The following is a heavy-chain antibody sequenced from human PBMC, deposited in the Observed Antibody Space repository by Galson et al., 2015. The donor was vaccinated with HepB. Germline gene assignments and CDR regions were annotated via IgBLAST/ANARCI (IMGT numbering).Heavy chain of an antibody. CDR2: IKTDGTST. D-gene: IGHD2-21*02. V-gene: IGHV3-74*01. CDR3: ARAGFCSGDCYKGFDC. J-gene: IGHJ4*02. CDR1: GFTFSNYW. Sequence: SLRLSCAASGFTFSNYWMQWVRQAPGKGLVWAARIKTDGTSTNYADSVKGRFTISRDNAKNTLYLQMSSLGDEDTALYYCARAGFCSGDCYKGFDCWGQGTLVTVSS.